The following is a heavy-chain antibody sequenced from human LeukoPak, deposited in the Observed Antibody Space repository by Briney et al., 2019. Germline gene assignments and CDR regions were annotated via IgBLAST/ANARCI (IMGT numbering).Heavy chain of an antibody. D-gene: IGHD3-22*01. CDR3: ARDWDDSSGYYPLDY. CDR2: ISSSSSYI. J-gene: IGHJ4*02. V-gene: IGHV3-21*01. CDR1: GFTFSSYR. Sequence: GGSLRLSCAASGFTFSSYRMNWVRQAPGKGLEWVSSISSSSSYIYYADSVKGRFTISRDNAKNSLYLQMNSLRAEDTAVYYCARDWDDSSGYYPLDYWGQGTLVTVSS.